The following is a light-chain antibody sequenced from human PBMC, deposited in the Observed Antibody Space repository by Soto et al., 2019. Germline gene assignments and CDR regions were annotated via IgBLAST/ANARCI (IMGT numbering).Light chain of an antibody. CDR1: HYVYSN. Sequence: EIVMTQSPATLSESPGERATLSCTASHYVYSNVAWFQQRPGQAPRLLIYRASTRATGTPARFSGSGSGTEFTLTITSLQSEDFALYYCQQYHNLWTFGQGTEVEIK. V-gene: IGKV3-15*01. J-gene: IGKJ1*01. CDR3: QQYHNLWT. CDR2: RAS.